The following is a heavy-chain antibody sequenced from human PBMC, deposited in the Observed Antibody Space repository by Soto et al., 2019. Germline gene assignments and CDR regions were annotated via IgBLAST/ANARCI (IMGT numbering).Heavy chain of an antibody. D-gene: IGHD3-22*01. Sequence: WGSLRLSCAASGATLSDRYIDWVRQAGGNGMDWVGRSRDKHQRYSTAYAALVKGSFHTSRDESKQSAYLQLSSLKTEDTAVYYCVRATYFSDSSCYTRCLDYWGQGPLGTVAS. J-gene: IGHJ4*02. V-gene: IGHV3-72*01. CDR1: GATLSDRY. CDR3: VRATYFSDSSCYTRCLDY. CDR2: SRDKHQRYST.